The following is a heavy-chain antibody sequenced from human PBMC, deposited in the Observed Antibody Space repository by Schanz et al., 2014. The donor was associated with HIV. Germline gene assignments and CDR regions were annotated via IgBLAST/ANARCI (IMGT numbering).Heavy chain of an antibody. D-gene: IGHD3-22*01. V-gene: IGHV3-23*04. CDR2: ISATGGST. J-gene: IGHJ4*02. CDR3: AKPEYDSSGNSQTHFDY. CDR1: GFTFSSHW. Sequence: EVQLVESGGGLVQPGGSLRLSCAASGFTFSSHWMHWVRQAPGKGLVWVSAISATGGSTYYADSVNGRFTISRDNSKNTLSLQMTALRTEDTAIYYCAKPEYDSSGNSQTHFDYWGQGTLVSVSS.